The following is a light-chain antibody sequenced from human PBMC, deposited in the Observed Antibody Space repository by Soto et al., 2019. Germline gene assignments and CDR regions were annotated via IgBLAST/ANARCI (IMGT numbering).Light chain of an antibody. CDR3: QSYDSSLNSGV. Sequence: QSVLTQPPSVSGAPGQRVTISCTGSSSNIGAGYDVHWYQQLPGTAPKRLIYGNINRPSGVPDRFSGSKTGTSASLAITGLQAEDEAVYYCQSYDSSLNSGVFGGGTKLTVL. CDR2: GNI. J-gene: IGLJ3*02. CDR1: SSNIGAGYD. V-gene: IGLV1-40*01.